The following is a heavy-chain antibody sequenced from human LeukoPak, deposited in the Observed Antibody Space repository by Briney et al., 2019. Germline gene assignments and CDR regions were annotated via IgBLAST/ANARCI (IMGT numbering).Heavy chain of an antibody. V-gene: IGHV3-74*01. D-gene: IGHD3-10*01. CDR2: VNSDGSIT. CDR1: GFTFSSYS. J-gene: IGHJ4*02. Sequence: GGSLRLSCAASGFTFSSYSMNWVRQAPGKGLVWVSRVNSDGSITSYADSVKGRFTISRDNAKNMVYLQMNSLRDDDTAVYYCARAGEVRGVIIRAIEYWGQGTLVTVSS. CDR3: ARAGEVRGVIIRAIEY.